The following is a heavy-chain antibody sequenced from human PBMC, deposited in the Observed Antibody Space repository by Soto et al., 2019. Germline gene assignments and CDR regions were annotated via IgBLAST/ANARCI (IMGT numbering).Heavy chain of an antibody. CDR1: GYTFTSYD. Sequence: ASVKVSCKASGYTFTSYDINWVRQATGQGLEWMGRMNPNSGNTGYAQKFQGRVTMTRNTSISTAYMELSSLRSEDTAVYYCVLVHGYYYMDVWGKGTTVTVSS. CDR2: MNPNSGNT. V-gene: IGHV1-8*01. CDR3: VLVHGYYYMDV. J-gene: IGHJ6*03. D-gene: IGHD2-8*02.